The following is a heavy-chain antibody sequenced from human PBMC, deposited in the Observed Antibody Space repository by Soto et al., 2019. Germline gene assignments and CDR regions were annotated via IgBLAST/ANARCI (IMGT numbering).Heavy chain of an antibody. V-gene: IGHV5-10-1*01. Sequence: EXLKISYTGSGYXFTSYCLIWVRHMPGKGLEFIGMIDPSYSYTNYRPTFQGNVTISADKSTSNSYLQLSSLNASDTAMYYRSISTAYYDFWSGYYKGYYYYYGMDVWGQGTTGTVSS. CDR2: IDPSYSYT. CDR3: SISTAYYDFWSGYYKGYYYYYGMDV. J-gene: IGHJ6*02. CDR1: GYXFTSYC. D-gene: IGHD3-3*01.